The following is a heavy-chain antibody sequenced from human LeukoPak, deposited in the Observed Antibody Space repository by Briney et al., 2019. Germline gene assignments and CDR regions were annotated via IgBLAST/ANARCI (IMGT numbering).Heavy chain of an antibody. V-gene: IGHV3-73*01. J-gene: IGHJ4*02. CDR3: TRPLAEGS. CDR2: IRSKANSYAT. Sequence: LTGGSLRLSCPASGFTFSSYWMSWVRQAPGKGLEWVGRIRSKANSYATTHAASVKGRFTISRDDSTNTVYLQMNSLKAEDTAVYYCTRPLAEGSWGQGTLVTVSS. CDR1: GFTFSSYW.